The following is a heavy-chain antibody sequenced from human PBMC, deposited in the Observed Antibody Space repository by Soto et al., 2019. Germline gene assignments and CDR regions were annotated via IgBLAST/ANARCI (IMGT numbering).Heavy chain of an antibody. D-gene: IGHD3-22*01. J-gene: IGHJ4*02. CDR2: ISYDGSNK. Sequence: GGSLRLSCAASGFTFSSYGMHWVHQAPGKWLEWVAVISYDGSNKYYADSVKGRFTISRDNSKNTLYLQMNSLRAEDTAVYYCAKDRRPMIVGYYFDYWGQGXLVTVYS. CDR3: AKDRRPMIVGYYFDY. V-gene: IGHV3-30*18. CDR1: GFTFSSYG.